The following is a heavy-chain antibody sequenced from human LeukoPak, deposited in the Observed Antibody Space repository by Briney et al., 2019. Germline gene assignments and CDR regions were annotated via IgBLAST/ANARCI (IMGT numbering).Heavy chain of an antibody. V-gene: IGHV1-8*01. J-gene: IGHJ4*02. Sequence: ASVKVSCKASGYIFTNYDINWVRQATGQGPEWMGWMNPPSGDTGYAQKFQGRVTITRNTSISTAYMELSGLTSEDTAVYYCATPSMIGISYGYVRLRNWGQGTLVTVSS. CDR1: GYIFTNYD. CDR3: ATPSMIGISYGYVRLRN. CDR2: MNPPSGDT. D-gene: IGHD5-18*01.